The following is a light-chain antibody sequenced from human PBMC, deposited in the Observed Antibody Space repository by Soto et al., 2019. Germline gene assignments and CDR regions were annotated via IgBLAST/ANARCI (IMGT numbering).Light chain of an antibody. CDR2: EVI. V-gene: IGLV2-14*01. J-gene: IGLJ1*01. Sequence: QSVLTQPASVSGAPGQSITISCTGTNSDVNYVSWHQQHPGKAPKLMIYEVINRSSGVSTRFSGSKSGNTASLTISGLQAEDEADYYCSSSTSSNTVVFGTGTKGTV. CDR3: SSSTSSNTVV. CDR1: NSDVNY.